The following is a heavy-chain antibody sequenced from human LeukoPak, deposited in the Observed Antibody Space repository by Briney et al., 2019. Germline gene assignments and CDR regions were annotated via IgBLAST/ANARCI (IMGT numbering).Heavy chain of an antibody. V-gene: IGHV3-23*01. Sequence: PGGSLRLTCAASGFTFSSYAMSWVRQAPGKGLEWVSAISGSGGSTYYADSVKGRFTISRDNSKNTLYLQMNSLRAEDTAVYYCAKDPLYSGYDSAFDYWGQGTLVTVSS. CDR1: GFTFSSYA. D-gene: IGHD5-12*01. CDR2: ISGSGGST. J-gene: IGHJ4*02. CDR3: AKDPLYSGYDSAFDY.